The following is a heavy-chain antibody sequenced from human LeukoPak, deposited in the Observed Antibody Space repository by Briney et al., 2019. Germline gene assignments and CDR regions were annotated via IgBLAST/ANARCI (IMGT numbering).Heavy chain of an antibody. Sequence: GSLRLSCAASGFTFSDHYMDWVRQAPGKGLEWVGRTRNKANSNTTEYAASVKGRFTISRDDSKNSLYLQMNSLKTEDTAVYYCARTTVVTPAAFDIWGQGTMVTVSS. J-gene: IGHJ3*02. CDR1: GFTFSDHY. CDR3: ARTTVVTPAAFDI. V-gene: IGHV3-72*01. D-gene: IGHD4-23*01. CDR2: TRNKANSNTT.